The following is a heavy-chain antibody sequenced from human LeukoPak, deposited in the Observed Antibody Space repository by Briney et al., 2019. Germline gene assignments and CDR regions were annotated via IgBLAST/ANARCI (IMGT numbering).Heavy chain of an antibody. Sequence: SETLSLTCTVSGGSISSSSYYWGWIRQPPGKGLEWIGSIYYSGSTYYNPPLKSRVTISVDTSKNQFSLKLSSVTAADTAVYYCATLKGDYYDFWSGYHQFDYWGQGTLVTVSS. CDR2: IYYSGST. D-gene: IGHD3-3*01. CDR3: ATLKGDYYDFWSGYHQFDY. J-gene: IGHJ4*02. CDR1: GGSISSSSYY. V-gene: IGHV4-39*01.